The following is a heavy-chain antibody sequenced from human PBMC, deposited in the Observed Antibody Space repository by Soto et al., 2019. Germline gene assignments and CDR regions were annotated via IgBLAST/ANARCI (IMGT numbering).Heavy chain of an antibody. Sequence: ASVKVSCKASGGAFSSYAISWVRQAPGQGLEWMGGIIPIFGTANYAQKFQGRVTITADESTSTAYMELSSLRSEDTAVYYCARDEVVVVAASVYYYYGMDVWGQGTTVTVSS. CDR2: IIPIFGTA. CDR1: GGAFSSYA. V-gene: IGHV1-69*13. D-gene: IGHD2-15*01. J-gene: IGHJ6*02. CDR3: ARDEVVVVAASVYYYYGMDV.